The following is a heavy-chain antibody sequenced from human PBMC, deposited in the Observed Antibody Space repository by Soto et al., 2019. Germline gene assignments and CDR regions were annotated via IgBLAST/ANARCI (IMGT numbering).Heavy chain of an antibody. CDR1: GLTFSNYW. D-gene: IGHD4-17*01. Sequence: PGGSLRLSCAASGLTFSNYWMHWVRQAPGKGLVWVSRINSAGSSTTYADSVKGRFTISRDNAKNTLYLQMNSLRAEDTAVYYCALSHTVTTDYWGKGTLVTVSS. V-gene: IGHV3-74*01. CDR2: INSAGSST. J-gene: IGHJ4*02. CDR3: ALSHTVTTDY.